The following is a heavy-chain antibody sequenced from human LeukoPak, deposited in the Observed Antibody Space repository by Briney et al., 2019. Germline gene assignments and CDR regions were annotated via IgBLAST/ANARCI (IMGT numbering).Heavy chain of an antibody. Sequence: GGSLRLSCAASGFTFSSYGMSWVRQAPGKGLEWVSAISGSGDSTYYADSVKGRFTISRDNSKNTLYLQMNSLRAEDTAVYYCAKDPGVANWGSPWFDPWGQGTLVTVSS. CDR2: ISGSGDST. CDR3: AKDPGVANWGSPWFDP. V-gene: IGHV3-23*01. CDR1: GFTFSSYG. D-gene: IGHD7-27*01. J-gene: IGHJ5*02.